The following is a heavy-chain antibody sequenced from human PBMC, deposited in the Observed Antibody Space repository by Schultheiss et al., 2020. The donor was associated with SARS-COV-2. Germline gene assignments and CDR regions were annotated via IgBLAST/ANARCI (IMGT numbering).Heavy chain of an antibody. CDR2: INHGGIN. CDR3: ARGREDGWYFDL. Sequence: SETLSLTCTVSGGSVSSGSYYWSWNRQPPGKGLEWIAEINHGGINNYNPSLKSRVTMSVDTSKNQFCLKLSSVTAADTAVYYCARGREDGWYFDLWGPGTLVTVSS. V-gene: IGHV4-61*01. D-gene: IGHD1-26*01. J-gene: IGHJ2*01. CDR1: GGSVSSGSYY.